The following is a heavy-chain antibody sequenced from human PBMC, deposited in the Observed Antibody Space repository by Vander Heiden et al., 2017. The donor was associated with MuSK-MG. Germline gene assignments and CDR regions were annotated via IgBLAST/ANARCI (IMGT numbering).Heavy chain of an antibody. D-gene: IGHD3-10*01. CDR3: ASITMVRGVFPTYYYYYYMDV. Sequence: QVQLQESCPGLVKPSQTLSLTCPVSGGSISSGGYYWSWIRQHHGKGLEWIGYIYYSGSTYYNPSLKSRVTISVDTSKNQFSLKLSSVTAADTAVYYCASITMVRGVFPTYYYYYYMDVWGKGTTVTVSS. CDR1: GGSISSGGYY. J-gene: IGHJ6*03. V-gene: IGHV4-31*03. CDR2: IYYSGST.